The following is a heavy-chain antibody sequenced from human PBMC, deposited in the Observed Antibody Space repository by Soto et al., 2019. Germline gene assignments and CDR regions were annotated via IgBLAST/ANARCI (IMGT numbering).Heavy chain of an antibody. Sequence: QVQLQESGPGLVKPSQTLSLTCTVSGGSISTGGYYWTWIRQHPGKGLEWIGYIYYSGSTYYNPSLKRQVTISVDTSKNQFSLKLSSVKAAETAVYYCARGLSVTLFDNWGQGTLVTVSS. CDR1: GGSISTGGYY. CDR2: IYYSGST. CDR3: ARGLSVTLFDN. V-gene: IGHV4-31*01. J-gene: IGHJ4*02. D-gene: IGHD4-17*01.